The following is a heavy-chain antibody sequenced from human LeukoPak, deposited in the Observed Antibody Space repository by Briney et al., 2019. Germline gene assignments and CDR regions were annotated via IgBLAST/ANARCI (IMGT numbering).Heavy chain of an antibody. Sequence: SETLSLTCAVSGGSFSSYYWSWIRQTPEKGLEWIGEINHSGSTNYNPSLKSRVTISVDASRDQFSLRLSSVTAAGTAVYYCARASCRFCGVDVWGQGTTVTVSS. D-gene: IGHD3-3*01. CDR1: GGSFSSYY. CDR2: INHSGST. CDR3: ARASCRFCGVDV. V-gene: IGHV4-34*01. J-gene: IGHJ6*02.